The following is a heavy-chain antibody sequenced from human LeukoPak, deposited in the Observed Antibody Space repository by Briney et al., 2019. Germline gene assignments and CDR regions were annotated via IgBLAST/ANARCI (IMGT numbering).Heavy chain of an antibody. CDR1: GFTFSSYS. CDR3: ARRPTGGAFDI. Sequence: GGSLRLSCAASGFTFSSYSMNWVRQAPGKGLEWVSSISSSSSYIYYADSVKGRFTVSRDNAKNSLYLQMNSLRAEDTAVYYCARRPTGGAFDIWGQGTMVTVSS. CDR2: ISSSSSYI. V-gene: IGHV3-21*01. J-gene: IGHJ3*02. D-gene: IGHD1-14*01.